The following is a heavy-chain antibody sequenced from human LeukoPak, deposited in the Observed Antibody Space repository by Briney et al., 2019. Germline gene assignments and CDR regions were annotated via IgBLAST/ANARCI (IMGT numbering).Heavy chain of an antibody. D-gene: IGHD3-3*01. CDR3: ARDSGLIDYVFWSGFDY. CDR2: ISYDGSNK. V-gene: IGHV3-30-3*01. J-gene: IGHJ4*02. Sequence: GGSLRLSCAASGFTFSSYAMHWVRQAPGKGLEWVAVISYDGSNKYYADSVKGRFTISRDNSKNTLYLQMNSLRAEDTAVYYCARDSGLIDYVFWSGFDYWGQGTLVTVSS. CDR1: GFTFSSYA.